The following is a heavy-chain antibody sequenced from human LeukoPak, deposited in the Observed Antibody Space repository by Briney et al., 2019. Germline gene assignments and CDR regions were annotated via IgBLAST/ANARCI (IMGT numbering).Heavy chain of an antibody. CDR2: VYYKGDT. CDR3: ARHVTVTYDAFDL. CDR1: GGSTTGYF. Sequence: SETLSLTCSVSGGSTTGYFWTWIRQPPGKGPEWIGYVYYKGDTSYSPSLDSRVSISVDTSKKQFSLKLNSVTAADTAMYYCARHVTVTYDAFDLWGQGTMVTVSS. D-gene: IGHD4-11*01. V-gene: IGHV4-59*08. J-gene: IGHJ3*01.